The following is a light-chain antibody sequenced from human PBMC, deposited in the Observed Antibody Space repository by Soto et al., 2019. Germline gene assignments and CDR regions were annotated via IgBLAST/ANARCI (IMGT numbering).Light chain of an antibody. Sequence: EIVMTQSPATLSASAGERATLSCRASQSVSSNLAWYQQKPGQAPRLLIYGASSRATGIPARFSGTGSGTELTLTISSLQSEDLAIYYCQQYNSCPLTLGGGTKVEIK. CDR1: QSVSSN. J-gene: IGKJ4*01. V-gene: IGKV3-15*01. CDR2: GAS. CDR3: QQYNSCPLT.